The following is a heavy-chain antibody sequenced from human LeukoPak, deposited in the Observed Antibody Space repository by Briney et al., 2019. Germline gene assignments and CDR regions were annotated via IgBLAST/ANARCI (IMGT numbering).Heavy chain of an antibody. CDR3: ASLISEGGY. D-gene: IGHD3-16*01. Sequence: GGALRLSCAASGFTFRSYWMHSVRQAPWKGLEWVSGINWNGGSTGYADSVKGRFTISRDNAKNSLYLQMNSLRAEDTALYYCASLISEGGYWGQGTLVTVSS. CDR2: INWNGGST. CDR1: GFTFRSYW. J-gene: IGHJ4*02. V-gene: IGHV3-20*04.